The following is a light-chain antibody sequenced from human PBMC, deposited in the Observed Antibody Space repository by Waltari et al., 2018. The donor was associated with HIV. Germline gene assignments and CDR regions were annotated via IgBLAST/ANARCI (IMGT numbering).Light chain of an antibody. CDR3: AAWDHSLSARV. Sequence: QSVLTQPPSASGTPGQRVTISCSGSNSNIGSNSVYWYQQFPGTAHKLLIYRDNQRPSGVPDRFSGSKSGTSASLAISGLRSEDEADYYCAAWDHSLSARVFGGGTKMTVL. J-gene: IGLJ3*02. CDR2: RDN. CDR1: NSNIGSNS. V-gene: IGLV1-47*01.